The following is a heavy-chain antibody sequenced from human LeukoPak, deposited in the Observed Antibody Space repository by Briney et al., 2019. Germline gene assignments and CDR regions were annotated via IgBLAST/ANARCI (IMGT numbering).Heavy chain of an antibody. CDR1: GFTFSNYA. D-gene: IGHD3-10*01. Sequence: PGGSLRLSCVASGFTFSNYAMTWVRQAPGKGLEWVSALRNSGSTPYYADSVKGRFTISRDNSKNMLHLQMNSLRAEDTAVYYCARGFNRGFDPWGQGTLVIVSS. J-gene: IGHJ5*02. CDR2: LRNSGSTP. CDR3: ARGFNRGFDP. V-gene: IGHV3-23*01.